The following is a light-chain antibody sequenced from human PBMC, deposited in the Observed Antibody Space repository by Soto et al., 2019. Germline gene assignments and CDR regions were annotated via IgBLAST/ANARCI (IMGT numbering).Light chain of an antibody. J-gene: IGKJ1*01. Sequence: DIQMTQSPSTLSASVGDIVTITCRASQSISSWLDWYQQKPGKAPKLLIYDASTLESGVPSRFSGSGSGTEFTLTISSLQPDDLATYYCQQYNSYPWTFGQGTKVEIK. CDR2: DAS. V-gene: IGKV1-5*01. CDR1: QSISSW. CDR3: QQYNSYPWT.